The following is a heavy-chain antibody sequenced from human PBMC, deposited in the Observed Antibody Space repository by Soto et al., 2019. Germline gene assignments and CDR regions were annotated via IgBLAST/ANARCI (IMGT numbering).Heavy chain of an antibody. CDR1: GFTFRSYS. CDR3: AREIVEATGCSDY. J-gene: IGHJ4*01. D-gene: IGHD1-26*01. V-gene: IGHV3-21*06. CDR2: ISSGGVYI. Sequence: EVQLVESGGGLVKPGGSLRLSCAASGFTFRSYSMNWVRQTPGKGLEWVSSISSGGVYIYYADSVKGRFTISRDKAKNSVDMQMNSLRADDTAVYYCAREIVEATGCSDYWGHGTLVTVSS.